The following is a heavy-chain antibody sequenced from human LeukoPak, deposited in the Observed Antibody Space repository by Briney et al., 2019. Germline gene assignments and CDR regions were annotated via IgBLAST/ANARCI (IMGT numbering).Heavy chain of an antibody. Sequence: GGSLRLSCAASGFTFSSYGMGWVRQAPGKGLEWVSAISGSGGSTYYADSVKGRFTISRDNAKNSLYLQMNSLRAEDTAVYYCASQITMIVVPAGGFDYWGQGTLVTVSS. CDR2: ISGSGGST. CDR3: ASQITMIVVPAGGFDY. J-gene: IGHJ4*02. D-gene: IGHD3-22*01. V-gene: IGHV3-23*01. CDR1: GFTFSSYG.